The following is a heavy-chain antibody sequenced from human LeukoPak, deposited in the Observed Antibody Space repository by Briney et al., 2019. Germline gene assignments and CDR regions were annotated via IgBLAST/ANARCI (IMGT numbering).Heavy chain of an antibody. CDR3: AREASGYSYGLDAFDI. D-gene: IGHD5-18*01. CDR2: IRYDGSNK. J-gene: IGHJ3*02. V-gene: IGHV3-30*02. Sequence: GGSLRLSCAASGFSFSDYAIYWVRQAPGKGLEGVAFIRYDGSNKYYADSVKGRFTISRDNAKNSLYLQMNSLRAEDTAVYYCAREASGYSYGLDAFDIWGQGTMVTVSS. CDR1: GFSFSDYA.